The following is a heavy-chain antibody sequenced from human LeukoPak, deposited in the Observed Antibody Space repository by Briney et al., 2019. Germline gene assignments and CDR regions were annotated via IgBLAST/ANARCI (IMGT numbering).Heavy chain of an antibody. CDR3: ASLARGGNWFDP. V-gene: IGHV4-30-2*01. CDR2: INHSGGT. J-gene: IGHJ5*02. Sequence: PSQTLSLTCTVSGGSISSGGYYWSWIRQPPGKGLEWIGEINHSGGTNYNPSLKSRVAISVDTSKNQFSLKLSSVTAADTAVYYCASLARGGNWFDPWGQGTLVTVSS. CDR1: GGSISSGGYY. D-gene: IGHD6-6*01.